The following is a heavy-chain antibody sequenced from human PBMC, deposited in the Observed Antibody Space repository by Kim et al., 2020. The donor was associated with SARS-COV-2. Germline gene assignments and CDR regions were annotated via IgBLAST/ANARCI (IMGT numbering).Heavy chain of an antibody. D-gene: IGHD6-19*01. J-gene: IGHJ4*02. V-gene: IGHV4-59*10. CDR3: ARYGYSSGWVDY. Sequence: NYHPHRKSRVTISVATSQNTCSLKLSSVTAADTAVYYCARYGYSSGWVDYWGQGTLVTVSS.